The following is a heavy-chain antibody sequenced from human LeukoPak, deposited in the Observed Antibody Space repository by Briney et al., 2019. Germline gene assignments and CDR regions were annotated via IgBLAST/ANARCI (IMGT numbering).Heavy chain of an antibody. CDR1: GYTFTSYY. V-gene: IGHV1-2*02. CDR2: INPNSGGT. CDR3: ARNVGAEYQLLLSYYYYYMDV. D-gene: IGHD2-2*01. Sequence: ASVKVSCKASGYTFTSYYMHWVRQAPGQGLEWMGWINPNSGGTNYAQKFQGRVTMTRDTSISTAYMELSRLRSDDTAVYYCARNVGAEYQLLLSYYYYYMDVWGKGTTVTVSS. J-gene: IGHJ6*03.